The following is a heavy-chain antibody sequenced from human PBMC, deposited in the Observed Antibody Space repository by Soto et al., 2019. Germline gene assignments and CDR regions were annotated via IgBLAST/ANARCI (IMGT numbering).Heavy chain of an antibody. J-gene: IGHJ4*02. CDR3: ARAHMVLTRSYFDS. D-gene: IGHD3-10*01. CDR2: ISSSGNT. Sequence: SETLSLTCTVSDGSISNFYWSWIRQPPGKGLEWIGYISSSGNTNYNPSLKSRVSISVDTSKNQFSLNLTSVTAADPGVYYCARAHMVLTRSYFDSWGQGTPVTVSS. V-gene: IGHV4-59*01. CDR1: DGSISNFY.